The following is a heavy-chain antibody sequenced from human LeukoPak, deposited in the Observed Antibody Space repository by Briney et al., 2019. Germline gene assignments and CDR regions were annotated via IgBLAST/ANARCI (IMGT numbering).Heavy chain of an antibody. CDR2: IYFSGGT. D-gene: IGHD1-26*01. CDR1: GDSISSSNCY. J-gene: IGHJ4*02. Sequence: SETLSLTCTVSGDSISSSNCYWGWIRQPPGKGLEWIGSIYFSGGTYYNASLKSRVTISVDTSKNQFSLKLSSVTAADTAVYYCARDVGATPGYFDYWGQGTLVTVSS. V-gene: IGHV4-39*07. CDR3: ARDVGATPGYFDY.